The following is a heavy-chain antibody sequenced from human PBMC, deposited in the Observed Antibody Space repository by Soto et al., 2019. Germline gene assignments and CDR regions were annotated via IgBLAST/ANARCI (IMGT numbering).Heavy chain of an antibody. CDR2: MNPNSGNT. V-gene: IGHV1-8*01. J-gene: IGHJ4*02. CDR3: ARTPPRTEGLDY. CDR1: GYTFTRYD. D-gene: IGHD1-1*01. Sequence: GASVKVSCKASGYTFTRYDINWVRQATGQGREWMGWMNPNSGNTGYAQKFQGRVTMTRNTSISTAYMELSSLRSEDTAVYYCARTPPRTEGLDYWGQGXLVTVSS.